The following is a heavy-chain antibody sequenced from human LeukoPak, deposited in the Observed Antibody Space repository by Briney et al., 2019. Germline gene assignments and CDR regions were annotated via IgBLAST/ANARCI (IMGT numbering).Heavy chain of an antibody. V-gene: IGHV3-30*18. J-gene: IGHJ4*02. Sequence: QPGGSLRLSCAASGFTFSSYGMHWVRQAPGKGLEWVAVISYDGSNKYYADSVKGRFTISRDNSKNTLYLQMNSLRAEDTAVYYCAKERYDSSGLLDYWGQGTLVTVSS. CDR1: GFTFSSYG. CDR2: ISYDGSNK. D-gene: IGHD3-22*01. CDR3: AKERYDSSGLLDY.